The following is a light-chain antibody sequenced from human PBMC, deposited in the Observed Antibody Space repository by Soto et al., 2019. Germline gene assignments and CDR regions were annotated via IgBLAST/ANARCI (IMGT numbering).Light chain of an antibody. CDR3: QQYNDWLWT. Sequence: MTQSPATLSASPGERVTLSCRATQSVTYNLAWYQQKPGQAPRLLIYGASTRATGIPARFSGRGSGTEFTLTITSLQSEDFAVYYCQQYNDWLWTFGQGTKVEIK. CDR2: GAS. CDR1: QSVTYN. V-gene: IGKV3-15*01. J-gene: IGKJ1*01.